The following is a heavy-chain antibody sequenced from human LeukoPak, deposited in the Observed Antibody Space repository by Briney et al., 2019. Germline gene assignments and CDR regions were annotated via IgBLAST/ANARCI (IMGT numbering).Heavy chain of an antibody. D-gene: IGHD3-10*01. CDR1: GYTFTEYY. CDR2: VGPEDGET. J-gene: IGHJ4*02. Sequence: ATVRISCKLSGYTFTEYYMHWVQQAPEKGLEWVGLVGPEDGETIYAEKFQDRVTITADPSTDTTYMELSSLRSEDTAVYYCASVPGPSFRNYFDHWGQGTLVTVSS. CDR3: ASVPGPSFRNYFDH. V-gene: IGHV1-69-2*01.